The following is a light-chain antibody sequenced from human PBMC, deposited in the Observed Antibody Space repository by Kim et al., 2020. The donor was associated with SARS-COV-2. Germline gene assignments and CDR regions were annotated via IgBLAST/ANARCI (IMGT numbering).Light chain of an antibody. CDR1: KLEHVC. V-gene: IGLV3-1*01. CDR2: QVR. J-gene: IGLJ2*01. CDR3: QAWVSSVV. Sequence: VSVSPRQAAHLSCSGYKLEHVCACLYQQRPGHSPVLVIYQVRMRPSGIPERFSRSNSENIASLTLSGTQAMDEADYYCQAWVSSVVFGRGTQLTFL.